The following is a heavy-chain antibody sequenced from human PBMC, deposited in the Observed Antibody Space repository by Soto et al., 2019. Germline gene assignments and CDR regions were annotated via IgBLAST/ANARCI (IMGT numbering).Heavy chain of an antibody. V-gene: IGHV3-30*18. D-gene: IGHD6-19*01. Sequence: QVQLVESGGGVVQPGRSLRLSCAASGFTFSSYGMHWVRQAPGKGLEWVAVISYDGSNKYYADSVKARFTISRDNSKNTLYLQMNSLRAEDTAVYYCAKDDSEAVAGDYWGQGTLVTVSS. CDR1: GFTFSSYG. CDR3: AKDDSEAVAGDY. CDR2: ISYDGSNK. J-gene: IGHJ4*02.